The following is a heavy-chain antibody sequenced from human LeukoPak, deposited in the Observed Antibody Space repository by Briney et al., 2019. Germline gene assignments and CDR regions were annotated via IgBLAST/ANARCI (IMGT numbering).Heavy chain of an antibody. J-gene: IGHJ6*03. D-gene: IGHD2-15*01. Sequence: PGGSLRLSCAASGFTFSSYGMHWVRQAPGKGLEWVAFIRYDGSNKYYADSVKGRFTISRDNSKNTLYLQMNSLRAEDTAVYYCAKELLSYYYMDVRGKGTTVTVSS. CDR2: IRYDGSNK. CDR3: AKELLSYYYMDV. CDR1: GFTFSSYG. V-gene: IGHV3-30*02.